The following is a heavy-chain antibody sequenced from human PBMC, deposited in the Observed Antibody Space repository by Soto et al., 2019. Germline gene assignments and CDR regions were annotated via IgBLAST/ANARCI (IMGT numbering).Heavy chain of an antibody. D-gene: IGHD2-15*01. V-gene: IGHV1-69*02. CDR3: ASLSTAATPYYYYYYMDV. J-gene: IGHJ6*03. CDR1: GGTFSSYT. CDR2: IIPILGIA. Sequence: ASVKVSCKASGGTFSSYTISWVRQAPGQGLEWMGRIIPILGIANYAQKFQGRVTITADKSTSTAYMELSSLRSEDTAVYYCASLSTAATPYYYYYYMDVWGKGTTVTVSS.